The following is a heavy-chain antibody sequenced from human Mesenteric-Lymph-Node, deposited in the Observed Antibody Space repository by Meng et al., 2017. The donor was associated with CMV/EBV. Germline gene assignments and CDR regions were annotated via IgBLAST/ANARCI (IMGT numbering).Heavy chain of an antibody. CDR1: GFTFSSYW. CDR2: INSDGSST. J-gene: IGHJ5*02. D-gene: IGHD2-2*01. CDR3: VRGRYCSSSSCSVGWFDP. Sequence: LSLTCAASGFTFSSYWMHWVRQAPGKGLVWVSRINSDGSSTSYADSVKGRFTISRDNAKNALYLQMNSLRADDTAVYYCVRGRYCSSSSCSVGWFDPWGQGTLVTVSS. V-gene: IGHV3-74*01.